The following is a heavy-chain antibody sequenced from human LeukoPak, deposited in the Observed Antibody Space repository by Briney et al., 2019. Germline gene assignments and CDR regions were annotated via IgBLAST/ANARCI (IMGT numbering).Heavy chain of an antibody. CDR3: AKEEDRSFDY. Sequence: PGGSLRLSCAASGFTFSSYGMHWVRQAPGKGLEWVAVISYDESNKYYADSVKGRFTISRDNSKNTLYLQMNSLRAEDTAVYYCAKEEDRSFDYWGQGTLVTVSS. V-gene: IGHV3-30*18. CDR1: GFTFSSYG. D-gene: IGHD2-15*01. J-gene: IGHJ4*02. CDR2: ISYDESNK.